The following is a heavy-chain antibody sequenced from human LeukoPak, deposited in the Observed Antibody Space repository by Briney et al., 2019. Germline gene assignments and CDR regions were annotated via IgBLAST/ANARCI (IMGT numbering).Heavy chain of an antibody. CDR3: ARTHGIVAAADWFDP. J-gene: IGHJ5*02. D-gene: IGHD2-2*01. V-gene: IGHV4-38-2*02. Sequence: SQTLSLTCTVSGYSITSGYYWGCIRQPPGKGLESIGSFDHSGSTYYTPSLNSRVNISEDTSKKQFSVKLSSVTAAGTAVYFCARTHGIVAAADWFDPWGQGTLVTVSS. CDR1: GYSITSGYY. CDR2: FDHSGST.